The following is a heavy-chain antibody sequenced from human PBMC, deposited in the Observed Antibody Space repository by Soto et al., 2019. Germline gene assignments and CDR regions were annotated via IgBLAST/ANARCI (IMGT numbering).Heavy chain of an antibody. J-gene: IGHJ1*01. V-gene: IGHV3-30*19. CDR1: GFTFRSYV. Sequence: QVQLVESGGGVVQPGTSLRLSCVGSGFTFRSYVIHWVRQAPGKGLEWVALTSCDGSGKYYGDSVRGRFTISRDNSRNTVDLQMDSLRLEDTALYYCARWGTTGGLDVWGQGTLVSVSS. CDR2: TSCDGSGK. CDR3: ARWGTTGGLDV. D-gene: IGHD3-16*01.